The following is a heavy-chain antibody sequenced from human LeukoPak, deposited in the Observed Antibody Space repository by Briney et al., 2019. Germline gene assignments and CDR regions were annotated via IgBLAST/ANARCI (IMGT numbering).Heavy chain of an antibody. CDR2: IKRKTDGGTT. D-gene: IGHD3-10*01. J-gene: IGHJ1*01. V-gene: IGHV3-15*01. Sequence: PGGSLRLSCAPSGFTFSNAGMSWVRQAPGKGLEWVGRIKRKTDGGTTDYAAPVKGRFTISRDDSKSILYLQMNSLRAEDTAVYYCAKGVTTEYFQHWGQGTLVTVSS. CDR1: GFTFSNAG. CDR3: AKGVTTEYFQH.